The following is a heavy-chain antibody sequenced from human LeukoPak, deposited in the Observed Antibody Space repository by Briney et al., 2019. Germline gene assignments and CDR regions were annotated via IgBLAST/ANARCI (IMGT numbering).Heavy chain of an antibody. J-gene: IGHJ5*02. V-gene: IGHV1-69*05. CDR3: ARSNIVTGYGGGSDLYNWFDP. D-gene: IGHD3-9*01. CDR2: IIPIFGTA. Sequence: SVKVSCKASGGTFSSYAISWVRQAPGQGLEWMGGIIPIFGTANYAQKLQGRVTMTTDTSTSTAYMELRSLRSDDTAVYYCARSNIVTGYGGGSDLYNWFDPWGQGTLVTVSS. CDR1: GGTFSSYA.